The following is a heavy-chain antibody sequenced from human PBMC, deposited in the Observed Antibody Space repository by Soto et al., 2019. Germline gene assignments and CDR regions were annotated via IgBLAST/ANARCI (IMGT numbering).Heavy chain of an antibody. CDR1: GDTFTDSS. V-gene: IGHV1-2*02. CDR3: ARDLGGYDFYGPDT. J-gene: IGHJ5*02. D-gene: IGHD5-12*01. Sequence: ASVKGSCKTSGDTFTDSSMHWVRQAPGQGLEWMGWINLNSGDTNYAGKFRGRVTMTRDTSIITAYMELTRLKYDDTAVYYCARDLGGYDFYGPDTWGQGNLVNVSS. CDR2: INLNSGDT.